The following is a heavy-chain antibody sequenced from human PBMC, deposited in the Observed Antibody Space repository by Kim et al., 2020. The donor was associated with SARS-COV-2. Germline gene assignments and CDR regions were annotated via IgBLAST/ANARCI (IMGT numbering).Heavy chain of an antibody. Sequence: ASVKVSCKVSGYTLTKLSMHWVRQAPGKGLEWMGGFDPEDGETIYAQKFQGRVTMTEDTSTDTAYMELSSLRSEDTAVYYCATSPSLKDCGGDCYSGYYFDYSGQGTLVTVSS. V-gene: IGHV1-24*01. D-gene: IGHD2-21*02. J-gene: IGHJ4*02. CDR2: FDPEDGET. CDR3: ATSPSLKDCGGDCYSGYYFDY. CDR1: GYTLTKLS.